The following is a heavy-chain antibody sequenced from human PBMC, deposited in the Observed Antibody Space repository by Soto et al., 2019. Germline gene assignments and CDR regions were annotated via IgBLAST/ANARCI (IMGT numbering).Heavy chain of an antibody. J-gene: IGHJ4*02. V-gene: IGHV3-23*01. Sequence: GGSLRLSCAASGFTFSSYAMSWVRQAPGKGLEWVSAISGSGGSTYYADSVKGRFTISRDNSKNTLYLQMNSLRAEDTAVYYCAKKWKRGYSGYVPPGYFDYWGQGTLVTVSS. CDR1: GFTFSSYA. CDR2: ISGSGGST. D-gene: IGHD5-12*01. CDR3: AKKWKRGYSGYVPPGYFDY.